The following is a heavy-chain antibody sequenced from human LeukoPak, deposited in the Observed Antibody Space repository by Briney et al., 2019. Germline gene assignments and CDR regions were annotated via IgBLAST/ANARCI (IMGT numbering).Heavy chain of an antibody. CDR1: GFTFSSYA. D-gene: IGHD3-3*01. J-gene: IGHJ4*02. Sequence: GGSLRLSCAASGFTFSSYAMSWVRQAPGKGLEWVSTISGSGGSTYYADSVKGRFTISRDNSKNTLYLQMNSLRAEDTAVYYCAKPYYDFWSGLFDYWGQGTLVTVSS. CDR2: ISGSGGST. CDR3: AKPYYDFWSGLFDY. V-gene: IGHV3-23*01.